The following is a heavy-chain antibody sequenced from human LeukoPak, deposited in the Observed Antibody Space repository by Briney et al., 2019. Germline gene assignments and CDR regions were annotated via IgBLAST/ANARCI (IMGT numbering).Heavy chain of an antibody. D-gene: IGHD2-15*01. CDR2: ISSSGSTI. V-gene: IGHV3-48*03. CDR3: ASCSGGSCYYYYIDV. CDR1: GFTFSSYE. Sequence: GGSLRLSCAASGFTFSSYEMNWVRQAPGKGLEWVSYISSSGSTIYYADSVKGRFTISRDNAKNSLYLQMNSLRAEDTAVYYCASCSGGSCYYYYIDVWGKGTTVTVSS. J-gene: IGHJ6*03.